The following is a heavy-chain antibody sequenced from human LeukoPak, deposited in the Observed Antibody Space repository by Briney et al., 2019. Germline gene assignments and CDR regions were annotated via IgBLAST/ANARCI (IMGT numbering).Heavy chain of an antibody. Sequence: GKSLKISCKGSGYSFTNSWIAWVRQMPGKGLEWMGIIYPGDSDTRYSPSFQGQVTISADKSISTAYLQWSSLKASDTAMYYCATHLGYCSSTSCYSYWGQGTLVTVSS. CDR2: IYPGDSDT. CDR3: ATHLGYCSSTSCYSY. D-gene: IGHD2-2*01. CDR1: GYSFTNSW. V-gene: IGHV5-51*01. J-gene: IGHJ4*02.